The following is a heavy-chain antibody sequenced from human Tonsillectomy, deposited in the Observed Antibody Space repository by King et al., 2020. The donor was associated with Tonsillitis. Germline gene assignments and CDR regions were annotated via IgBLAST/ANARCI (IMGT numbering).Heavy chain of an antibody. CDR2: IYYSGST. CDR3: ARFITGTHWFDP. Sequence: QLQLQESGPGLVKPSETLSLTCTVSGGSISSSTYYWGWIRQPPGKGLEWIGSIYYSGSTYYNPSLRSRVTISVDTSKNQFSLKLTSVTAADTAVFYCARFITGTHWFDPWGQGTLVTVSS. V-gene: IGHV4-39*01. D-gene: IGHD1-7*01. CDR1: GGSISSSTYY. J-gene: IGHJ5*02.